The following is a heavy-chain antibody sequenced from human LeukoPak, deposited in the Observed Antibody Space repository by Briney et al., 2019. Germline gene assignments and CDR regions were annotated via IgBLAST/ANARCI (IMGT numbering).Heavy chain of an antibody. D-gene: IGHD2-15*01. V-gene: IGHV3-53*01. CDR1: EFIVSNKY. CDR3: ARASCGSCPFDP. Sequence: GGSLRLSCAASEFIVSNKYMSWVRQAPGKGLEWVSVIYSGGSTYYADSVKGRFTISRDNSKNTVYLQMNSLRAEDTAVYYCARASCGSCPFDPWGQGTLVTVSS. CDR2: IYSGGST. J-gene: IGHJ5*02.